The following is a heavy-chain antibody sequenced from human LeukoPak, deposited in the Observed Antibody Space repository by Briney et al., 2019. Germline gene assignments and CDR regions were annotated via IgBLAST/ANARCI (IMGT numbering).Heavy chain of an antibody. CDR3: AKGSSSWSMEWAFDI. Sequence: GGSLRLSCAASGFTFSSYGMTWVREAPGKGLEWVSTISGNGGSTYYADSVKGRFTISRDNSKNTLYLQMNSLRAEDTAVYYCAKGSSSWSMEWAFDIWGQGTMVTVSS. CDR2: ISGNGGST. J-gene: IGHJ3*02. CDR1: GFTFSSYG. D-gene: IGHD6-13*01. V-gene: IGHV3-23*01.